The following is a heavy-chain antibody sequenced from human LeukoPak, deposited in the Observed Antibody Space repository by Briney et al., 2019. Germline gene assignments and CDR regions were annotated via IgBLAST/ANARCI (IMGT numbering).Heavy chain of an antibody. CDR1: GGSISSYY. D-gene: IGHD4-17*01. CDR2: IYYSGST. CDR3: ARALPTVTGAFDI. V-gene: IGHV4-59*01. J-gene: IGHJ3*02. Sequence: SETLSLTCTVSGGSISSYYWSWIRQPPGKGLEWIGYIYYSGSTNYNPSLKSRVTISVDTSKNQFSLKLSSVTAADTAVYYCARALPTVTGAFDIWGQGTMVTVSS.